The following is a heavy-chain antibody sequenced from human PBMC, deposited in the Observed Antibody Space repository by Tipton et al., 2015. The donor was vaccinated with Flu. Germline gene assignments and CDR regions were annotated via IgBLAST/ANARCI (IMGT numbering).Heavy chain of an antibody. CDR1: GGSISSHY. D-gene: IGHD3-3*01. J-gene: IGHJ3*02. Sequence: TLSLTCTVSGGSISSHYWSWIRRPAGKGLEWIGRFYTSGTTNYNPSLKSRLTMSVDTSKNQFSLKLSSVTAADTAVYYCARSDFWSGSAKAFDIWGQGTMVTVSS. V-gene: IGHV4-4*07. CDR3: ARSDFWSGSAKAFDI. CDR2: FYTSGTT.